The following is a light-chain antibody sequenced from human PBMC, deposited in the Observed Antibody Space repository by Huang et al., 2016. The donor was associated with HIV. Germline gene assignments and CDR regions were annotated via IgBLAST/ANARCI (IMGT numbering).Light chain of an antibody. CDR3: QQYDKVPPT. CDR1: LDIYNF. CDR2: DAS. Sequence: DIQMTQSPSSLSASVGDRVTITCQASLDIYNFLNWYQQKPGKAPKLLIYDASNLEAGVPSRFSGSGSGTDVTFTSSSLQPEDIGTYYCQQYDKVPPTFGGGTKLEIK. V-gene: IGKV1-33*01. J-gene: IGKJ4*01.